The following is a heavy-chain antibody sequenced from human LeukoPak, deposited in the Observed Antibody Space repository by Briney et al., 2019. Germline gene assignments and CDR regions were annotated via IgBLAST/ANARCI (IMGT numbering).Heavy chain of an antibody. CDR3: ATEGWDYYDSSGYSYS. J-gene: IGHJ4*02. V-gene: IGHV1-24*01. CDR2: FDPEDGET. CDR1: GYTLTELS. D-gene: IGHD3-22*01. Sequence: GASVKVSCKVSGYTLTELSMHWVRQAPRKGLEWVGGFDPEDGETIYAQKFQGRVTMTEDTSTDTAYMELSSLRSEDTAVYYCATEGWDYYDSSGYSYSWGQGTLVTVSS.